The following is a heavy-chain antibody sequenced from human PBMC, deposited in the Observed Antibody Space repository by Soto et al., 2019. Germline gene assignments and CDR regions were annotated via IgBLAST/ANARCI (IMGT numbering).Heavy chain of an antibody. CDR1: GFTFSTYG. J-gene: IGHJ4*01. CDR3: AKEVEVAGDLDY. V-gene: IGHV3-30*18. CDR2: ISSDGETK. D-gene: IGHD6-19*01. Sequence: QVRLVESGGGVVQPGRSLRLSCVASGFTFSTYGIHWVRQAPGKGLEWVGVISSDGETKYYADSVKGRFTISRDNSNNTMYLQMASLRPEDTAVYYCAKEVEVAGDLDYWCHGTLVTVSS.